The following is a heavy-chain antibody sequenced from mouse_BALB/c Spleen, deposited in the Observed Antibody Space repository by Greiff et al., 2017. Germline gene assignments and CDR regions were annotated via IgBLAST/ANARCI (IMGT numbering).Heavy chain of an antibody. CDR3: ARFYDYDYAMDY. CDR2: IRNKANGYTT. J-gene: IGHJ4*01. Sequence: EVKLMESGGGLVQPGGSLRLSCATSGFTFTDYYMSWVRQPPGKALEWLGFIRNKANGYTTEYSASVKGRFTISRDNSQSILYLQMNTLRAEDSATYYCARFYDYDYAMDYWGQGTSVTVSS. D-gene: IGHD2-4*01. CDR1: GFTFTDYY. V-gene: IGHV7-3*02.